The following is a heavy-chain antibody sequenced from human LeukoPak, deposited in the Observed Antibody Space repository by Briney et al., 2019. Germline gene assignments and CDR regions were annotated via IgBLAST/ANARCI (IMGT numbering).Heavy chain of an antibody. CDR1: GFSFSGFG. Sequence: GGCLRLSCAASGFSFSGFGMNWVRQAPGKGLEWSSYIGSSGTAGGNIYYAVSVKGRFTVSRDNAEDSLFLQMNSLQDADTAVYYCARAPTPYFTYYMDVWGKGTTVTVSS. D-gene: IGHD2-21*01. CDR2: IGSSGTAGGNI. CDR3: ARAPTPYFTYYMDV. J-gene: IGHJ6*03. V-gene: IGHV3-48*02.